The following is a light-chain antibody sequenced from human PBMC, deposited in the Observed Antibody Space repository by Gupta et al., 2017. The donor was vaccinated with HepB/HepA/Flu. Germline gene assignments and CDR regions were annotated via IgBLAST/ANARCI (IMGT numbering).Light chain of an antibody. V-gene: IGLV1-47*02. CDR3: AAWDNSRSGYV. J-gene: IGLJ1*01. CDR1: SSNVGRDN. CDR2: DDD. Sequence: QSVLTQPPSASWTPGQRVTISCSGSSSNVGRDNVYWYQQPPGTAPKLLIYDDDQRPSGVPDRFSGSKSGTSASLAISGLRAEDEADYYCAAWDNSRSGYVFGTGTWVTVL.